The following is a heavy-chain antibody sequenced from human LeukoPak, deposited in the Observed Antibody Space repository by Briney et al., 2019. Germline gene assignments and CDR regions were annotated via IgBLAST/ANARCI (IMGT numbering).Heavy chain of an antibody. V-gene: IGHV3-23*01. CDR1: GFDFSHYG. CDR2: FSGTSTLT. Sequence: QSGGSLRLSCAASGFDFSHYGMSWVRQSPGKGLEWVSTFSGTSTLTYYADSVKGRFTISRDDSKNVLYLQMNSLRDEDTAVYYCARRPYYYDSSGYNPNWFDPWGQGTLVTVSS. D-gene: IGHD3-22*01. J-gene: IGHJ5*02. CDR3: ARRPYYYDSSGYNPNWFDP.